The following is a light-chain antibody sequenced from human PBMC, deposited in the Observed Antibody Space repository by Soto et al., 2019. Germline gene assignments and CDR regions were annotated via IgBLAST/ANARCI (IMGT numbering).Light chain of an antibody. CDR1: QSVSSSY. V-gene: IGKV3-20*01. CDR2: GAS. J-gene: IGKJ1*01. Sequence: EIVLTESPGTMSLSPGERATLSCRASQSVSSSYLAWYQQKPGQAPRLLIYGASSRATGIPDRFSGSGSGTDFTLTISRLQNEDFAVYDGQQYGSSTETFGQGTKVDIK. CDR3: QQYGSSTET.